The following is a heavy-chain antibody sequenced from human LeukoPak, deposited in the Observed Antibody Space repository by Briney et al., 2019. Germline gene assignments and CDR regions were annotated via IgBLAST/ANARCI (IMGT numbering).Heavy chain of an antibody. CDR1: GASMNSGSYY. Sequence: SQTLSLTCTVSGASMNSGSYYWSWLRQPAGKGLEWIGRISTSGHTNYNPSLKSRVTMSVDTSKNQFSLMLSSVTAADTAMYYCARGLWFGDENPPYFDYWGQGILVTVSS. CDR2: ISTSGHT. V-gene: IGHV4-61*02. D-gene: IGHD3-10*01. J-gene: IGHJ4*02. CDR3: ARGLWFGDENPPYFDY.